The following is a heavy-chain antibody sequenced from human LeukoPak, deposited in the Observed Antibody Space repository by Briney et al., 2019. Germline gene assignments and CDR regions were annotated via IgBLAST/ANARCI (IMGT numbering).Heavy chain of an antibody. D-gene: IGHD5-12*01. J-gene: IGHJ4*02. CDR3: ARVPYSGYEYYFDY. CDR1: GGTFSSYA. V-gene: IGHV1-69*05. Sequence: SVEVSCKASGGTFSSYAISWVRQAPGQGLEWMGRIIPIFGTANYAQKFQCRVTITTDESTSTAYMELSSLRSEDTAVYYCARVPYSGYEYYFDYWGQGTLVTVSS. CDR2: IIPIFGTA.